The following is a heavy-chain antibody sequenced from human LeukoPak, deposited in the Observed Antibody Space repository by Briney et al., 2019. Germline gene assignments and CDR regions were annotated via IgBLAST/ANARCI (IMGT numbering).Heavy chain of an antibody. V-gene: IGHV3-64*01. CDR2: ISSNGGST. D-gene: IGHD4-11*01. Sequence: GGSLRLSCAAPGFTFSSYAMHWVRQAPGKGLEYVSAISSNGGSTYYANSVKGRFTISRDNSKNTLYLQMGSLRAEDMAVYYCARGNDYDAFDIWGQGTMVTVSS. J-gene: IGHJ3*02. CDR1: GFTFSSYA. CDR3: ARGNDYDAFDI.